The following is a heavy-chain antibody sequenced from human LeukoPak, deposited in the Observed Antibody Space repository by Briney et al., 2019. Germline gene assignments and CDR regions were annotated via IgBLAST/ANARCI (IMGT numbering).Heavy chain of an antibody. CDR3: AKMGSGSYLTYYYYMDV. CDR1: GGFFSGYY. CDR2: INHSGST. V-gene: IGHV4-34*01. D-gene: IGHD1-26*01. J-gene: IGHJ6*03. Sequence: KTSETLSLTCAVYGGFFSGYYWSWIRQPPGKGLEWIGEINHSGSTNYNPSLKSRVTISVDTSKNQFSLKLSFVTAADTAVYYCAKMGSGSYLTYYYYMDVWGKGTAVTVSS.